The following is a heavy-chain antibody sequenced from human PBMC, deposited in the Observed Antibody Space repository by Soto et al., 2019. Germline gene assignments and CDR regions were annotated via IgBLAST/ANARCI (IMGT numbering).Heavy chain of an antibody. D-gene: IGHD2-15*01. V-gene: IGHV4-39*01. CDR3: ASPAAPWYCSGGSCYWDF. CDR2: IYYSGSA. Sequence: SETLSLTCTVSGGSISSSSYYWGWIRQPPGKGLEWIGSIYYSGSAYYTPSLKSRVTISVDTSKNQFSLKLSSVTAADTAVYYCASPAAPWYCSGGSCYWDFWGQGTLVTVSS. CDR1: GGSISSSSYY. J-gene: IGHJ4*02.